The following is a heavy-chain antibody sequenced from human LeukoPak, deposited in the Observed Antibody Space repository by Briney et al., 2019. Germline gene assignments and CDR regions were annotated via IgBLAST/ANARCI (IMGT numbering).Heavy chain of an antibody. Sequence: GASLRLSCAASGFIFRNYAMSWVRQAPGKGLEWASAITGSGDTTYYADSVKGRFTISRDNSKNTLYVEMYTLRAEDTAVYYCAKWGDYDILTGYYVSDFWGQGTLVTVSS. CDR2: ITGSGDTT. V-gene: IGHV3-23*01. J-gene: IGHJ4*02. CDR3: AKWGDYDILTGYYVSDF. D-gene: IGHD3-9*01. CDR1: GFIFRNYA.